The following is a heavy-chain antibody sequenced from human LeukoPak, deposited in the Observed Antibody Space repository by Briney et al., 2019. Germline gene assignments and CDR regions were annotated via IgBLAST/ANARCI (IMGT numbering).Heavy chain of an antibody. CDR2: ISAYNGNT. J-gene: IGHJ6*03. CDR1: GYTFTSYG. V-gene: IGHV1-18*01. CDR3: ARAPRAKDYYYYYMDV. Sequence: ASVKVSCKASGYTFTSYGISWVRQAPGQGLEWMGWISAYNGNTNYAQKLQGRVTMTTDTSTSTAYMELSSLRSEDTAVYYCARAPRAKDYYYYYMDVWGKGTTVTVSS.